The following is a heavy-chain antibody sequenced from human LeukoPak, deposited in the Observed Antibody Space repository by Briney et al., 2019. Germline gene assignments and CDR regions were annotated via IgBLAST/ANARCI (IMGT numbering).Heavy chain of an antibody. CDR3: ARGESAAGDASEFAY. CDR1: GFTFSSYW. J-gene: IGHJ4*02. D-gene: IGHD6-13*01. V-gene: IGHV3-7*01. Sequence: GGSLRLSCAASGFTFSSYWMSWVRQAPGKGLEWVANIKQDGSEKYYVDSVKGRFTISRDNAKNSLYLHMHSLRAEDTAVYYCARGESAAGDASEFAYWGQGILVTVSS. CDR2: IKQDGSEK.